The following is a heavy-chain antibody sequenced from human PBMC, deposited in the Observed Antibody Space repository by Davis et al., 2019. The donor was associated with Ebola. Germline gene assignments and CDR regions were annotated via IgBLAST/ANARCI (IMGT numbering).Heavy chain of an antibody. CDR1: GGSTNSYH. CDR3: ARDVGSGDYVDY. V-gene: IGHV4-59*12. J-gene: IGHJ4*02. CDR2: IYYSGST. D-gene: IGHD2-15*01. Sequence: MPSETLSLTCTVSGGSTNSYHWNWIRQRPGKGLEWIGYIYYSGSTQYNPSLKSRATISLDTSDNKFSLKVNSVTAADTAVYYCARDVGSGDYVDYWGQGILVTVSS.